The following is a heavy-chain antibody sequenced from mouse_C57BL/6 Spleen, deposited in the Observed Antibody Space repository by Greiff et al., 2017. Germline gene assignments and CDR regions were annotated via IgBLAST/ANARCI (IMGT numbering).Heavy chain of an antibody. J-gene: IGHJ3*01. CDR2: ISDGGSYT. D-gene: IGHD3-1*01. Sequence: VQLVESGGGLVKPGGSLKLSCAASGFTFSSYAMSWVRQTPEKRLEWVATISDGGSYTYYPDNVKGRFTISRDNAENNLYLQMSHLKSEDTAMYYCARDPGYGWFAYWGQGTLVTVSA. CDR3: ARDPGYGWFAY. CDR1: GFTFSSYA. V-gene: IGHV5-4*01.